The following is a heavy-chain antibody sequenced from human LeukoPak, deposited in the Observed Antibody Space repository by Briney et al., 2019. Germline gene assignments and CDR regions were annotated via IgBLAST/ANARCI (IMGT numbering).Heavy chain of an antibody. CDR1: GGTFSSYA. Sequence: GASVKVSCKASGGTFSSYAISWVRQAPGQGLEWMGRIIPIFGTANYAQKFQGRVTITTDESTSTAYMELSSLRSEDTAVYYCARGLAAVPYYFDYWGQGTLATVSS. J-gene: IGHJ4*02. D-gene: IGHD6-13*01. V-gene: IGHV1-69*05. CDR3: ARGLAAVPYYFDY. CDR2: IIPIFGTA.